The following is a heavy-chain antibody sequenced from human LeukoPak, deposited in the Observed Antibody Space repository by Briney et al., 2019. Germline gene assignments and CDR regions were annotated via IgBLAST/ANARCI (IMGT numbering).Heavy chain of an antibody. CDR2: IYNSGIT. D-gene: IGHD3-10*01. Sequence: PSETLSLTCDVSGYSISSGYYWGWMRQSPGKGLEWIGSIYNSGITYYNSSLKSRVTISVDTSKNQFSLRLTSVTAADTALYYCVRVGRGMVRRLAYFEYWGQGTLVTVSS. V-gene: IGHV4-38-2*01. CDR3: VRVGRGMVRRLAYFEY. CDR1: GYSISSGYY. J-gene: IGHJ4*02.